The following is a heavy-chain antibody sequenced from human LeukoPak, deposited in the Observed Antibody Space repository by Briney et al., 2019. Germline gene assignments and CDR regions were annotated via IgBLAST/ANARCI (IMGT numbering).Heavy chain of an antibody. Sequence: GESLKISCKGSGYSFTSYWIGWVRQMPGKGREWMGIIYPGDSDTRYSPSFQGQVTISADKSISTAYLQWSSLKASDTAMYYCATQTRWVPNYYDSSSAFDIWGQGTMVTVSS. D-gene: IGHD3-22*01. CDR3: ATQTRWVPNYYDSSSAFDI. J-gene: IGHJ3*02. CDR2: IYPGDSDT. V-gene: IGHV5-51*01. CDR1: GYSFTSYW.